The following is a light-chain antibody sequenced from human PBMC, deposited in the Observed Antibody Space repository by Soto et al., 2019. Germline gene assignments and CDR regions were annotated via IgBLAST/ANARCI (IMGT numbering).Light chain of an antibody. CDR1: QSVSRY. CDR3: QQRSNWPALT. Sequence: EIVLKQSPATLSLSPGERATLSCRASQSVSRYLAWYQQKPGQAPRLLIYDASNRATGIPARFSGSGSGTDFTLNISSLEPEDFAVYYCQQRSNWPALTFGGGTKVEIK. V-gene: IGKV3-11*01. J-gene: IGKJ4*01. CDR2: DAS.